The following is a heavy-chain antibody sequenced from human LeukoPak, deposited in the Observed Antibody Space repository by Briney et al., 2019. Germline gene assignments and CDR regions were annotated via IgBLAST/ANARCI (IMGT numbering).Heavy chain of an antibody. CDR1: GFIFSDYE. Sequence: GGSLRLSCAASGFIFSDYEINWVRQAPGKGLEWVSCISTSGSTAYYADSVKGRFNISRDNAKNSLFLQMNSLTAEDTAVYYCARGALHVFDYWGQGTPVTVSS. J-gene: IGHJ4*02. CDR3: ARGALHVFDY. D-gene: IGHD3-10*02. V-gene: IGHV3-48*03. CDR2: ISTSGSTA.